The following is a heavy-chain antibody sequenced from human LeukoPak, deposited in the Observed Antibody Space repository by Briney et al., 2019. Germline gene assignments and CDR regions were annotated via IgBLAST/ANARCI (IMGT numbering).Heavy chain of an antibody. CDR2: IAHDGSRV. CDR1: GFNLGDSN. V-gene: IGHV3-30*07. Sequence: RSLRLSCAASGFNLGDSNAHWVRQAPGKGLEWVAVIAHDGSRVYDADSVRGRFTISRDNFKNTLYLQMNSLRAEDTAVYYCARDPAKVPSAVAGFSWFDPWGQGTLVTVSS. CDR3: ARDPAKVPSAVAGFSWFDP. J-gene: IGHJ5*02. D-gene: IGHD6-19*01.